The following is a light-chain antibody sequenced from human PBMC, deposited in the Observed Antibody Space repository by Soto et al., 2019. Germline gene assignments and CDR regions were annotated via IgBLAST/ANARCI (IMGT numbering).Light chain of an antibody. Sequence: EVVLTQSPGTLSLSPGERATLSCGASQSVGSTYVAWYQQKPGQAPRLLIYGASSRATGIPDRFSGSGSGTDFTLTISRLEPEDFAVYYCQQDTKSPWTFGQGTKVEMK. V-gene: IGKV3-20*01. J-gene: IGKJ1*01. CDR3: QQDTKSPWT. CDR2: GAS. CDR1: QSVGSTY.